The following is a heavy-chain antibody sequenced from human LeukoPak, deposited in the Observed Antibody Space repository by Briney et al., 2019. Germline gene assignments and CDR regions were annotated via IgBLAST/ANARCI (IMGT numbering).Heavy chain of an antibody. D-gene: IGHD3-10*01. CDR1: GFTFSSYW. J-gene: IGHJ4*02. CDR2: IKQDGSEK. CDR3: ARTYYYGSGSYAY. Sequence: GGSLRLSCAVSGFTFSSYWMSWVRPAPGQGLEWVANIKQDGSEKYCVDSVKGRFTISRDNAKNSLYLQMKSLRAEDTAVYYCARTYYYGSGSYAYWGQGTLVTVSS. V-gene: IGHV3-7*01.